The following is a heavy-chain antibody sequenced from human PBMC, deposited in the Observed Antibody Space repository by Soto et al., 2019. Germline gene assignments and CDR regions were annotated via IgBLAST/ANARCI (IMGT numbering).Heavy chain of an antibody. D-gene: IGHD6-6*01. CDR2: ISYDGSNK. CDR3: ARAQPEQLEAYYYGMDV. CDR1: GFTFSSYA. J-gene: IGHJ6*02. Sequence: HPGGSLRLSCAASGFTFSSYAMHWVRQAPGKGLEWVAVISYDGSNKYYADSVKGRFTISRDNSKNTLYLQMNSLRAEDTAVYYCARAQPEQLEAYYYGMDVWGQGTTVTVSS. V-gene: IGHV3-30-3*01.